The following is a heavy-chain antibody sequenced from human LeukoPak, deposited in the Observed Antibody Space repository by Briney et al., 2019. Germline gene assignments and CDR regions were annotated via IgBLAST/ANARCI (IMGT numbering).Heavy chain of an antibody. J-gene: IGHJ5*02. D-gene: IGHD3-22*01. CDR3: AICYDSSGYTCRCLWFDP. Sequence: SVKVSCKASGGTFSSYAISWVRQAPGQGLEWMGRIIPILGIANYAQKFQGRVTITADKSTSTAYMELSSLRSEDTAVSYCAICYDSSGYTCRCLWFDPWGGRALVTLSP. V-gene: IGHV1-69*04. CDR2: IIPILGIA. CDR1: GGTFSSYA.